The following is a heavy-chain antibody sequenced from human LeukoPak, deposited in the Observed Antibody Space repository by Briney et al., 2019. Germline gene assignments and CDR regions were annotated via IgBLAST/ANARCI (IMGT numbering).Heavy chain of an antibody. CDR2: LSGSGGST. D-gene: IGHD5-18*01. CDR3: ATVLHTSMTTWAAFDT. CDR1: EFTFSSYA. J-gene: IGHJ3*02. Sequence: GGSLRLSCAASEFTFSSYAMGWVRQAPGKGLEWVSGLSGSGGSTYYADSVKGRFTISRDNSKNTVSLQMNSLRAEDTALYYCATVLHTSMTTWAAFDTWGQGTMVTVSS. V-gene: IGHV3-23*01.